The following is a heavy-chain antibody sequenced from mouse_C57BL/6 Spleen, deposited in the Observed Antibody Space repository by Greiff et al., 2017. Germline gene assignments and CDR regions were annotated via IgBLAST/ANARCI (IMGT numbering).Heavy chain of an antibody. CDR1: GFTFSSYG. Sequence: EVQLQESGGDLVKPGGSLKLSCAASGFTFSSYGMSWVRQTPDKRLEWVATISSGGSYTYYPDSVKGRFTISRDNAKNTLYLQMSSLKSYDTAMYYCARHDGYPYFDYWGQGTTLTVSS. J-gene: IGHJ2*01. CDR2: ISSGGSYT. D-gene: IGHD2-3*01. V-gene: IGHV5-6*01. CDR3: ARHDGYPYFDY.